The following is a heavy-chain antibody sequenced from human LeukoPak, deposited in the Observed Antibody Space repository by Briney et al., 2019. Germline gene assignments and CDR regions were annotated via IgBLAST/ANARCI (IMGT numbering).Heavy chain of an antibody. V-gene: IGHV4-39*01. CDR3: ARARNYDFWSGYPPFDY. J-gene: IGHJ4*02. Sequence: PSETLSLTCTVSGGSISSSSYYWGWIRQPPGKWLEWIGSIYYSGSTYYNPSLKSRVTISVDTSKNQFSLKLSSVTAADTAVYYCARARNYDFWSGYPPFDYWGQGTLVTVSS. CDR2: IYYSGST. CDR1: GGSISSSSYY. D-gene: IGHD3-3*01.